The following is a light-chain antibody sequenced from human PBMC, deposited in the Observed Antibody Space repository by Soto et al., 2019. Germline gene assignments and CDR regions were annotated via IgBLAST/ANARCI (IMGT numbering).Light chain of an antibody. CDR2: EVS. CDR1: SSDVGNYKY. CDR3: SSYAGSNLWV. J-gene: IGLJ3*02. V-gene: IGLV2-8*01. Sequence: QSALTQSPSASGSPGQSVTISCTGTSSDVGNYKYVSWYQQHPGKAPKLMIYEVSKRPSGVPDPVPGFKSGNTAFLTGSGAPVEDEGYYYCSSYAGSNLWVFGGGTKLTVL.